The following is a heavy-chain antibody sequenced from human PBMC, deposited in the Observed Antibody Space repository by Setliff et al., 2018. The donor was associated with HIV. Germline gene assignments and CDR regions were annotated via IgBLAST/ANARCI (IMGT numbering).Heavy chain of an antibody. CDR3: ARGPNYYDRGSYYNCDY. CDR1: GYTFAAYY. J-gene: IGHJ4*02. CDR2: INPNSGGT. D-gene: IGHD3-22*01. V-gene: IGHV1-2*02. Sequence: ASVKVSCKASGYTFAAYYLHWVRQAPGQGLEWMGWINPNSGGTDYAQKFRGRVTMTRDTSISTAYMGLSRLTSDDTAVYYCARGPNYYDRGSYYNCDYWGEGTLVTVSS.